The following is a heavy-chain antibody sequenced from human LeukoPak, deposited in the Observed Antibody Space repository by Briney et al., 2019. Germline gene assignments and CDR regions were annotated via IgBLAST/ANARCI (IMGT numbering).Heavy chain of an antibody. CDR2: IYSGGST. J-gene: IGHJ4*02. Sequence: PGGSLRLSCAASGFTVSSNYMSWVRQAPGKGLEWVSVIYSGGSTYYADSVKGRFTISRDNSKNTLYLQMNSLRAEDTAVYYCARHGNWNHGRYFDYWGQGTLVTVSS. CDR1: GFTVSSNY. D-gene: IGHD1-20*01. CDR3: ARHGNWNHGRYFDY. V-gene: IGHV3-66*04.